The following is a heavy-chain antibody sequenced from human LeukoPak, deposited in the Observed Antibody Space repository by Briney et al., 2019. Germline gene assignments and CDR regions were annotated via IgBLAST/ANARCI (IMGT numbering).Heavy chain of an antibody. Sequence: GRSLRLSCAASGFTFSSYGMHWVRQAPGKGLEWVAVISYDGSNKYYADSVKGRFTISRDNSKNTLYLQMNSLRAEDTAVYYCAKDESSGWGSDFDYWGQGTLVTVSS. J-gene: IGHJ4*02. CDR3: AKDESSGWGSDFDY. CDR1: GFTFSSYG. CDR2: ISYDGSNK. D-gene: IGHD6-19*01. V-gene: IGHV3-30*18.